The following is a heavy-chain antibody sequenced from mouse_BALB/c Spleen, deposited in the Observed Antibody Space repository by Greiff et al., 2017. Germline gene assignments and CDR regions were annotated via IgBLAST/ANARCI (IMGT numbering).Heavy chain of an antibody. CDR3: ARGDGYYGGVRDY. CDR1: GYTFTSYV. J-gene: IGHJ4*01. CDR2: INPYNDGT. Sequence: EVQLVESGPELVKPGASVKMSCKASGYTFTSYVMHWVKQKPGQGLEWIGYINPYNDGTKYNEKFKGKATLTSDKSSSTAYMELSSLTSEDSAVYYCARGDGYYGGVRDYWGQGTSVTVSS. V-gene: IGHV1-14*01. D-gene: IGHD2-3*01.